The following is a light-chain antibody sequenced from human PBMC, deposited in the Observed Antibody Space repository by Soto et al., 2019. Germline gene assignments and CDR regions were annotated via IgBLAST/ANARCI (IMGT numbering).Light chain of an antibody. V-gene: IGLV2-11*01. CDR3: CSYVGSYTLV. Sequence: QSVLTQPRSVSGSPGQSVTVSCTGTSSDVGAYNYVSWYQQSPGKAPQLMIYDVTKRPSGVPDRFSGSKSGNTASLTISGLQAEDEADYYCCSYVGSYTLVFGTGTKVTVL. CDR1: SSDVGAYNY. J-gene: IGLJ1*01. CDR2: DVT.